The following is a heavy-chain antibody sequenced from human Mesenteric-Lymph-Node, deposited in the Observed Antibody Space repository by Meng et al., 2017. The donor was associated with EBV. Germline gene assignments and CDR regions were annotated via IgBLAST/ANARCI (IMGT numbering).Heavy chain of an antibody. CDR3: ARDVTSGSSID. CDR2: IDSGSSYI. V-gene: IGHV3-21*01. J-gene: IGHJ4*02. D-gene: IGHD1-26*01. Sequence: EVQMVTSGXXLVKPGGSLSRSCAASGFTFSKNGMNWVRQTPGKGLEWVSSIDSGSSYIYYADSVKGRFTISRDNARNSLYLQMNSLRAEDTAVYYCARDVTSGSSIDWGQGTLVTVSS. CDR1: GFTFSKNG.